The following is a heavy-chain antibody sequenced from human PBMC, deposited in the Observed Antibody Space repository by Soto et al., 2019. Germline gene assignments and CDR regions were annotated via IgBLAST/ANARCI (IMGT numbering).Heavy chain of an antibody. Sequence: GGSLRLSCATSGFIFSTYTMNWVRQAPGKGLEWVSSISSGSSYIYYADSVKGRFTISRDNANNSLYLQMNSLRAEDTAVYYCATSEAQNYGAGYMDVWGKGTTVTVSS. CDR2: ISSGSSYI. V-gene: IGHV3-21*01. D-gene: IGHD4-17*01. CDR3: ATSEAQNYGAGYMDV. CDR1: GFIFSTYT. J-gene: IGHJ6*03.